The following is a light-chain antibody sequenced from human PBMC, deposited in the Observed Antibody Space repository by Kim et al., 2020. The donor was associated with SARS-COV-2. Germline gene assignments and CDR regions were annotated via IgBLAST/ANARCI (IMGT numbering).Light chain of an antibody. V-gene: IGLV2-18*02. CDR3: SSYTTSSTLV. J-gene: IGLJ2*01. CDR1: SSGVGGDNR. CDR2: EVN. Sequence: HSVNIACTGTSSGVGGDNRVSWYQQPPGTARKLMIYEVNNRPAGVADRFSGSKSGNTASLTISGLQTEDEADYYCSSYTTSSTLVFGGGTKVTVL.